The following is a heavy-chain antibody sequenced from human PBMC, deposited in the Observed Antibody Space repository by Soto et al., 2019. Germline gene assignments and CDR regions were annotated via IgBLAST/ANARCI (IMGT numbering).Heavy chain of an antibody. CDR1: GFTFSSHA. CDR2: ISSSSTYT. V-gene: IGHV3-21*01. CDR3: ARGYYDILTGPYYFDY. Sequence: GGSLRLSCAASGFTFSSHAMGWLRQAPGTGLEWVAFISSSSTYTSYADSVKGRFTISRDNAKNSLYLQMNSLRAEDTAVYYCARGYYDILTGPYYFDYWGQGTLVTVSS. J-gene: IGHJ4*02. D-gene: IGHD3-9*01.